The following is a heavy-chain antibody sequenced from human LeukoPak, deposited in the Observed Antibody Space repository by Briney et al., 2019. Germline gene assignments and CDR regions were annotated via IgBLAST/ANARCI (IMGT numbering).Heavy chain of an antibody. J-gene: IGHJ4*02. Sequence: GASVKVSCKASGYTFTSYGISWVRQAPGQGLEWMGWISAYNANTNYAQKFQGRVTITTDESTSTAYMELSSLRSEDTAVYYCARSRGGNGPFDYWGQGTLVTVSS. CDR3: ARSRGGNGPFDY. V-gene: IGHV1-18*01. CDR1: GYTFTSYG. CDR2: ISAYNANT. D-gene: IGHD1-1*01.